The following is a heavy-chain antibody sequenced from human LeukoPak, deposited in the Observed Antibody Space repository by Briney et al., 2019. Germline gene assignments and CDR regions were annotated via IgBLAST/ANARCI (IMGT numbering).Heavy chain of an antibody. D-gene: IGHD2-21*02. V-gene: IGHV4-59*08. CDR1: GGSISSYY. Sequence: SETLSLTCTVSGGSISSYYWSWIRQPPGKGLEWIGYIYYSGSTNYNPSLKSRVTISVDTSKNQFSLKLSSVTAADTAVYYCARRSCGGDCSDFDYWGQGTLVTVSS. CDR3: ARRSCGGDCSDFDY. J-gene: IGHJ4*02. CDR2: IYYSGST.